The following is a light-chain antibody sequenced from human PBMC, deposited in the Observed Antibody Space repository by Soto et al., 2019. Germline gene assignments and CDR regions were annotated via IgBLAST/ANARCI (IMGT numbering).Light chain of an antibody. CDR1: QSVLSSSNNKNC. V-gene: IGKV4-1*01. Sequence: DIVMTQSPDSLAVSLGERATINYKSSQSVLSSSNNKNCLAWYQQKSGQPPKLLIYWASTRESGVPDRFSGSGSGTDFTLTISSLQAEDVAVYYCQQYSSVPFTFGPGTKVDI. CDR3: QQYSSVPFT. J-gene: IGKJ3*01. CDR2: WAS.